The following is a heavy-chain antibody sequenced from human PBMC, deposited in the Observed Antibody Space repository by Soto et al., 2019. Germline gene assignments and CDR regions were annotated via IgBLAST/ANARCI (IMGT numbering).Heavy chain of an antibody. CDR2: LYSGGST. D-gene: IGHD4-17*01. CDR3: AVAIYGDWSFDY. Sequence: EVQLVESGGGLVQPGGSLRLSCAASGFTVSSNYMSWVRQAPGKGLQWVSLLYSGGSTYYADSVTGRFTISRHDSKNTLDLQMNNLRPEDTAVYYGAVAIYGDWSFDYWGQGTLVTVSS. J-gene: IGHJ4*02. CDR1: GFTVSSNY. V-gene: IGHV3-53*04.